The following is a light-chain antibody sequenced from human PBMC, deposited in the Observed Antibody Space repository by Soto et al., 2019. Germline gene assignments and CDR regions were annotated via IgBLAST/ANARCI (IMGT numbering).Light chain of an antibody. J-gene: IGKJ1*01. CDR3: QQYNSPWK. V-gene: IGKV1-5*03. CDR2: KAP. CDR1: QSISSW. Sequence: DIQMTQSPSTLSASVGDRVTITCRASQSISSWLAWYQQKPGKAPKLLIYKAPSLESGAPSRVSGSGSGSAFTLTSSSLQPDGFATYYCQQYNSPWKFGPGTKVEIK.